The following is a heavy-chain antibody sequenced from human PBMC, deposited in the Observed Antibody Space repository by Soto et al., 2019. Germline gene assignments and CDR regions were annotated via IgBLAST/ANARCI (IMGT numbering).Heavy chain of an antibody. J-gene: IGHJ6*02. CDR3: TRAPRGYFGFDV. V-gene: IGHV4-59*01. Sequence: SETLSLTCTVSGGSISTYYWNWIRQSPGKGLEWIGYIEYSGVTDYNPSLNSRVTISVDTSKNQFSLKLTSVTAADTAMYYCTRAPRGYFGFDVWGQGTTVTVSS. CDR1: GGSISTYY. CDR2: IEYSGVT. D-gene: IGHD1-26*01.